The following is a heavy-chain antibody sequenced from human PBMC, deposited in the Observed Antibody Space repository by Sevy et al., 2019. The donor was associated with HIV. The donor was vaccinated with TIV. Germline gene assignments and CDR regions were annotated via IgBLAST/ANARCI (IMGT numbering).Heavy chain of an antibody. CDR3: TRDLYGSGWFYFDS. V-gene: IGHV3-49*04. CDR1: GFTFSDYA. Sequence: GGSLRLSCTASGFTFSDYAMSWVRQAPGKGLEWVGFIKTKTYGGTAEYAASVKGRFIISRDDSKNIAYLQMNSLKTEDTAVYYCTRDLYGSGWFYFDSWGQGTLVTVSS. CDR2: IKTKTYGGTA. J-gene: IGHJ4*02. D-gene: IGHD6-19*01.